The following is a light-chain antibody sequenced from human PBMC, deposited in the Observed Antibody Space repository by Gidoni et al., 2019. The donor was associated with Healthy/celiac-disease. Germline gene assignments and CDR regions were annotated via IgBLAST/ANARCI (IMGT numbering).Light chain of an antibody. CDR1: QSISSW. J-gene: IGKJ1*01. V-gene: IGKV1-5*03. CDR2: KAS. CDR3: QQYNSYSWT. Sequence: ITQSPSTLSASVADRVTITCRASQSISSWLAWYQQKPWKAPRRLVYKASSLESGVPSRLSGSGSGTEFTLTISSLQPDDFATYYCQQYNSYSWTFGQGTKVEIK.